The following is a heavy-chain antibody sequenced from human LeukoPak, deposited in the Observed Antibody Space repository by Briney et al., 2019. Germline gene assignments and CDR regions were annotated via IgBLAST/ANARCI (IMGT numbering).Heavy chain of an antibody. Sequence: GGTLRLSCAAYGFTFSDYYMSWIRQAPGKGREWVSYTNSSGRTIYYADSVKGRFTISRETAKNSLYLQSNSLRAEDSSVYYSTRDARRWLQFGGQRTMVTVSS. D-gene: IGHD5-24*01. J-gene: IGHJ3*01. V-gene: IGHV3-11*01. CDR3: TRDARRWLQF. CDR1: GFTFSDYY. CDR2: TNSSGRTI.